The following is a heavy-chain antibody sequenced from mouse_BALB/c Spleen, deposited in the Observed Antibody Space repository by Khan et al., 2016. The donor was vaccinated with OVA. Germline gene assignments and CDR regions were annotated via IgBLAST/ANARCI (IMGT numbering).Heavy chain of an antibody. J-gene: IGHJ3*01. CDR1: GYTFTDYI. Sequence: QVQLKESGPELVKPGASVKMSCKASGYTFTDYIMSWVKQRTGQGLEWIGEIYPGSGSTYYNEKFKGKATLTADTSSNTAYMHLSSLTSEDSAVYFCARSPYGNSFAYGGQGTLVTVSA. V-gene: IGHV1-77*01. CDR3: ARSPYGNSFAY. CDR2: IYPGSGST. D-gene: IGHD2-1*01.